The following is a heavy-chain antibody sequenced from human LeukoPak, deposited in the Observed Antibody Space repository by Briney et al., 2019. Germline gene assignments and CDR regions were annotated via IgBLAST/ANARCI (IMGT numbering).Heavy chain of an antibody. CDR1: GGSITSYY. CDR3: ARLEYYAFGAFDY. D-gene: IGHD2/OR15-2a*01. CDR2: IHYTGST. V-gene: IGHV4-59*01. J-gene: IGHJ4*02. Sequence: PPETLSLTCTVSGGSITSYYWSWIWQPPGKGLEWIGYIHYTGSTNYNPSLKSRVTISVDTSKNQFSLNLSSVTAADTAVYYCARLEYYAFGAFDYWGQGTLVTVSS.